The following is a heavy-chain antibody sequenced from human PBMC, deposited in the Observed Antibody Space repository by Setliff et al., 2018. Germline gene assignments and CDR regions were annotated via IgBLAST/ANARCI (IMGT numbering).Heavy chain of an antibody. D-gene: IGHD3-10*01. CDR3: ARTGTTYYYSGMDV. CDR1: GAAISTYH. V-gene: IGHV4-59*08. Sequence: SETLSLTCAVSGAAISTYHWSWLRQPPGKGLEWIGYVSYGGSTKYNPSLESRVTISLDAPKNQFSLKLTSVTAADTAVYYCARTGTTYYYSGMDVWGKGTTVTVSS. CDR2: VSYGGST. J-gene: IGHJ6*03.